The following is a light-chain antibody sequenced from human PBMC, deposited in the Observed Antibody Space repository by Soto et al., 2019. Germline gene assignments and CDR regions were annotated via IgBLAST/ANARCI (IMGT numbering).Light chain of an antibody. V-gene: IGLV2-23*01. CDR1: SSDVGSFNL. CDR3: CSYAGFSTYV. CDR2: EGS. J-gene: IGLJ1*01. Sequence: QSVLTQPASVSGSPGQSITISCTGTSSDVGSFNLVSWYQQHPGKAPKVMIYEGSKRPSGVSNRFSGSKSGNTASLTISGLQAEDEADYYCCSYAGFSTYVFGTGTRSPS.